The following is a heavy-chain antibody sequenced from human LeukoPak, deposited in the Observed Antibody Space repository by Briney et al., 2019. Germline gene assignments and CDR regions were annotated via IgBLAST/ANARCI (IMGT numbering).Heavy chain of an antibody. CDR1: GFTXXSYA. D-gene: IGHD2-21*02. Sequence: TGGSLRLSCAASGFTXXSYAMSWVXQAPGXXXXXXXXXXGXGGXTXXXXXXXXXFTISXDNAKNTLXLQMNSLRAEDTAVYYCAKXGPXDCGGDCYPRWYFQHWGQGTLVTVSS. CDR2: XXGXGGXT. J-gene: IGHJ1*01. CDR3: AKXGPXDCGGDCYPRWYFQH. V-gene: IGHV3-23*01.